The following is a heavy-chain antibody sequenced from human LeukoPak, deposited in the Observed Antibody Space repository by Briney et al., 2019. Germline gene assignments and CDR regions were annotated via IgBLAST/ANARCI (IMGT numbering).Heavy chain of an antibody. CDR3: ARDPEYYDILTGYQYGMDV. J-gene: IGHJ6*02. V-gene: IGHV3-33*01. CDR1: GFTFSSYG. CDR2: IWYDGSNK. D-gene: IGHD3-9*01. Sequence: GGSPRLSCAASGFTFSSYGMHWVRQAPGKGLEWVAVIWYDGSNKYYADSVKGRFTISRDNSKNTLYLQMNSLRAEDTAVYYCARDPEYYDILTGYQYGMDVWGQGTTVTVSS.